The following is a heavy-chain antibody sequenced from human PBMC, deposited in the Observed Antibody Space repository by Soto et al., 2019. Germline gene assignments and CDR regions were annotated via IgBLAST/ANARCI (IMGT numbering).Heavy chain of an antibody. J-gene: IGHJ2*01. V-gene: IGHV3-13*01. CDR3: ARLGYCTSSSCYGIRYWYFDL. CDR1: GFTFSSYD. Sequence: EVQLVESGGGLVQPGGSLRLSCAASGFTFSSYDMHWVGQPTGKGLEWVSAIGTAGDTYYPGSVKGRFTISREDAKNSLYLQMNSLRAGDRAVYYCARLGYCTSSSCYGIRYWYFDLWGRGTLVTVSS. D-gene: IGHD2-2*01. CDR2: IGTAGDT.